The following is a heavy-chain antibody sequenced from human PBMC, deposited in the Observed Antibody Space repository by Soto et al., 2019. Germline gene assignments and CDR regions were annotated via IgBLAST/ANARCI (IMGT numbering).Heavy chain of an antibody. Sequence: GESLKISCKGSGYSFTSYWISWVRQMPGKGLEWMGRIDPSDSYTNYSPSFQGHVTISADKSISTAYLQWSSLKASDTAMYYCARGGYCSGGSCYSNSFDPWGQGTLVTVSS. CDR1: GYSFTSYW. V-gene: IGHV5-10-1*01. CDR3: ARGGYCSGGSCYSNSFDP. D-gene: IGHD2-15*01. CDR2: IDPSDSYT. J-gene: IGHJ5*02.